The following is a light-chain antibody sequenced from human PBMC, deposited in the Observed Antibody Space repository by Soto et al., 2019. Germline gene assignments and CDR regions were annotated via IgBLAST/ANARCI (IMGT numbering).Light chain of an antibody. Sequence: ENVLTQSPGTLSLSPGERATLSCRASQTVSSYLTWYQQRPGQAPRLLIYGASKRATGIPDRFSGSGSGTHFTLPITRLEPADFALYCCQQYGTSPITFGQGTRLEIQ. J-gene: IGKJ5*01. CDR2: GAS. CDR1: QTVSSY. V-gene: IGKV3-20*01. CDR3: QQYGTSPIT.